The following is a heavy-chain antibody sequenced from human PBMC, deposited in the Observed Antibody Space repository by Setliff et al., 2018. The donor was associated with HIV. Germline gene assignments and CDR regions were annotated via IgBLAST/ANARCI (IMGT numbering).Heavy chain of an antibody. CDR1: GYTFTGYY. J-gene: IGHJ1*01. CDR2: INPNSGGT. D-gene: IGHD6-6*01. V-gene: IGHV1-2*06. Sequence: ASVMVSCKASGYTFTGYYMHWVRQAPGQGLEWMGRINPNSGGTNYAQKFQGRVTMTRDTSISTAYMELSRLRSEDTAVYYCARDPAPSSSASYFQHWGQGTPVTSPQ. CDR3: ARDPAPSSSASYFQH.